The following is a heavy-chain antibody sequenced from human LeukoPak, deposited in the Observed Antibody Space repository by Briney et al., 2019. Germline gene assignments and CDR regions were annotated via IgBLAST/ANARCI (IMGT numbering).Heavy chain of an antibody. J-gene: IGHJ4*01. CDR3: ARTFSIVVVNFDY. CDR2: IYYSGST. V-gene: IGHV4-39*01. D-gene: IGHD3-22*01. Sequence: SETLSLTCTVSGGSISSSSYYWGWIRQPPGKGLEWIGSIYYSGSTYHNPSLKSRVTISVDTSKNQFSLKLSSVTAADTAVYYCARTFSIVVVNFDYWGQGTLVTVSS. CDR1: GGSISSSSYY.